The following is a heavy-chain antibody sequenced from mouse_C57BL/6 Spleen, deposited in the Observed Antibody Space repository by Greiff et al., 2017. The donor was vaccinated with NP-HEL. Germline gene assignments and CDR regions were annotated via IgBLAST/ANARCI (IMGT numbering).Heavy chain of an antibody. CDR3: ERRALGYWDMED. Sequence: QVQLQQSGAELARPGASVKLSCKASGYTFTSYGIRWVKQSTGQGLEWIGEIYPRSGNTYYNEKFKGKATLTVDKSSSTAYMELRSLTSEDSAVYCCERRALGYWDMEDWGTGTTVTVSS. V-gene: IGHV1-81*01. D-gene: IGHD4-1*01. CDR2: IYPRSGNT. CDR1: GYTFTSYG. J-gene: IGHJ1*03.